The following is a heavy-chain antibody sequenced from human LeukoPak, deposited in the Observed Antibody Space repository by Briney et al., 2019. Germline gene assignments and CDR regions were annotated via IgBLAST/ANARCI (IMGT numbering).Heavy chain of an antibody. V-gene: IGHV4-34*01. CDR1: GGSFSGYY. CDR2: INHSGST. CDR3: ARQPYDSSGYYSADYYYGLDV. Sequence: PSETLSLTCAVYGGSFSGYYWSWVRQPPGKGLVWNGQINHSGSTNYNPSLKSRVTISVDTSKNQFSLKLSSVTAADTAVYYCARQPYDSSGYYSADYYYGLDVWGQGTTVTVSS. D-gene: IGHD3-22*01. J-gene: IGHJ6*02.